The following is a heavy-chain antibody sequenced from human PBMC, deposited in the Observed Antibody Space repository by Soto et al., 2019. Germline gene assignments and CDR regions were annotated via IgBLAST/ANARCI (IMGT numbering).Heavy chain of an antibody. J-gene: IGHJ4*02. CDR3: SCSSTSGIRAY. D-gene: IGHD2-2*01. CDR1: GGTFSSYT. CDR2: IIPILGIA. V-gene: IGHV1-69*02. Sequence: ASVKVSCKASGGTFSSYTISWVRQAPGQGLEWMGRIIPILGIANYAQKFQGRVTITADKSTSTAYMELSSLRSEDTAVYYCSCSSTSGIRAYWGQGTLVTVSS.